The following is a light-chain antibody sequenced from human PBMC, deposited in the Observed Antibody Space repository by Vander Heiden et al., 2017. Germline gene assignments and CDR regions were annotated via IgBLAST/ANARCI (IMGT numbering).Light chain of an antibody. J-gene: IGKJ2*01. V-gene: IGKV3-15*01. Sequence: EIVMTQSPATLSVSPGERATLSCRASQSVSSNLAWYQQKPGQAPRLLIYGASTRATGIPARFSGSGSGTEFTLTISSLHSEDFAVYYCQQYKNWPPMYTFGPGTKLKLK. CDR3: QQYKNWPPMYT. CDR2: GAS. CDR1: QSVSSN.